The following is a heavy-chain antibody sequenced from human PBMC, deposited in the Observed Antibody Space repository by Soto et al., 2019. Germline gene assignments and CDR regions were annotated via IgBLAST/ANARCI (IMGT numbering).Heavy chain of an antibody. CDR1: VFTFSSYS. V-gene: IGHV3-21*01. J-gene: IGHJ4*02. CDR3: ARDTELYGDLTKIDY. CDR2: ISSSSSYI. D-gene: IGHD4-17*01. Sequence: GGSLRLSCASSVFTFSSYSMNCVRHSPGKWLEWVSSISSSSSYIYYADSVKGRFTISRDNAKNSLYLQMNSLRAEDTAVCYCARDTELYGDLTKIDYWGQGTLVTVSS.